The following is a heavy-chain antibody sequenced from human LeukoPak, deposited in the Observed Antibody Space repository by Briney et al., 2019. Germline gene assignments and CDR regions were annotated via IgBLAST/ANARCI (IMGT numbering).Heavy chain of an antibody. D-gene: IGHD3-16*01. Sequence: PGRSLRLSCAASGFSFNSYGMHWVRQAPGKGLEWVAVISYDGSNKYYADSVKGRFTISRDNSKNTLYLQMNSLRAEDTAVYYCAKDVGGAYNYFDFWGQGTLVTVSS. V-gene: IGHV3-30*18. CDR3: AKDVGGAYNYFDF. CDR2: ISYDGSNK. CDR1: GFSFNSYG. J-gene: IGHJ4*02.